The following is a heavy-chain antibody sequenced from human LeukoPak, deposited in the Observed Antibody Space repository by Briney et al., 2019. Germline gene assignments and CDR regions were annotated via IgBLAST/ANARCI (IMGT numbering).Heavy chain of an antibody. CDR2: MNPNSGNT. V-gene: IGHV1-8*03. CDR1: GYTFTSYD. J-gene: IGHJ6*03. D-gene: IGHD2-2*01. Sequence: ASVKVSCKASGYTFTSYDINWVRQATGRGLEWMGWMNPNSGNTGYAQKFQGRVTITRNTSISTAYMELSSLRSEDTAVYYCARVRVRYCSSTSCSSPYYYYMDVWGKGTTVTVSS. CDR3: ARVRVRYCSSTSCSSPYYYYMDV.